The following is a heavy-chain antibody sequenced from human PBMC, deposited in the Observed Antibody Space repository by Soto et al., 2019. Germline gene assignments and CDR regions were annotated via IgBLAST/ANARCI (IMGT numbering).Heavy chain of an antibody. CDR2: IYYRGST. CDR1: GGSISSSSYY. CDR3: ARRVWVPAVQSDDY. V-gene: IGHV4-39*01. J-gene: IGHJ4*02. D-gene: IGHD2-2*01. Sequence: QLQLQESGPGLVKPSETLSLTCTVSGGSISSSSYYWGWIRQPPGKGLEWIGSIYYRGSTYYNPSLKSRVTISVDTSKNQFSLKLSSVTAADTAVYYCARRVWVPAVQSDDYWGQGTLVTVSS.